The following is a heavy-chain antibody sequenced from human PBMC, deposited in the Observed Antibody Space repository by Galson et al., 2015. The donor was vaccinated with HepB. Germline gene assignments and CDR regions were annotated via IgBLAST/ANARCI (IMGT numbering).Heavy chain of an antibody. CDR1: GFTFSSYA. Sequence: SLRLSCAASGFTFSSYAMSWVRQAPGKGLEWVSAISGSGGSTYYADSVKGRFTISRDNSKNTLYLQMNSLRAEDTAVYYCARDPGRFPGGRGPRYCSGGSCYSYYYYYGMDVWGQGTTVTVSS. V-gene: IGHV3-23*01. D-gene: IGHD2-15*01. CDR3: ARDPGRFPGGRGPRYCSGGSCYSYYYYYGMDV. CDR2: ISGSGGST. J-gene: IGHJ6*02.